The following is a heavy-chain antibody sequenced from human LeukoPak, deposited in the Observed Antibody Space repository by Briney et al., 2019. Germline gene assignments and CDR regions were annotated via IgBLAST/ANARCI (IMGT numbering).Heavy chain of an antibody. CDR3: ARSSLAVYFNY. CDR2: IFTRGTT. D-gene: IGHD6-19*01. Sequence: SSETLSLTCTVSGGSISSYYWNWIRQPAGKGLEWPGNIFTRGTTNYNASLESRLTISLDTARNQFSLSLRSVTAADTAIYFCARSSLAVYFNYWGQGTLVTASS. J-gene: IGHJ4*02. V-gene: IGHV4-4*07. CDR1: GGSISSYY.